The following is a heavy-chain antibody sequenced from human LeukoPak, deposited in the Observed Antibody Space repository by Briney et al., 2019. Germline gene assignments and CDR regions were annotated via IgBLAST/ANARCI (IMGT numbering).Heavy chain of an antibody. D-gene: IGHD1-7*01. CDR3: ARTKYNWNSEMDD. CDR2: IYYSGST. Sequence: SETLSLTCTVSGGSISSYYWSWIRQPPGRGLEWIGYIYYSGSTSYNPSLKSRVTISVDTSKNQFSLKLSSVTAADTAVYYCARTKYNWNSEMDDWGKVTTVTVCS. V-gene: IGHV4-59*01. CDR1: GGSISSYY. J-gene: IGHJ6*04.